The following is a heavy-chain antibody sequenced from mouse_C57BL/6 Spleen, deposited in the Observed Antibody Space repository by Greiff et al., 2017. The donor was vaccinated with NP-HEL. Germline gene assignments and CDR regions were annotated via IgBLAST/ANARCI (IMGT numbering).Heavy chain of an antibody. Sequence: QVQLQQSGAELVKPGASVKITCKASGYAFSSYWMNWVKQRPGKGLEWIGQIYPGDGDTNYNGKFKGKATLTADKSSSTAYMQLSSLTSEDSAVYFCARSRDGNFYAMDYWGQGTSVTVSS. CDR3: ARSRDGNFYAMDY. D-gene: IGHD2-1*01. J-gene: IGHJ4*01. CDR1: GYAFSSYW. V-gene: IGHV1-80*01. CDR2: IYPGDGDT.